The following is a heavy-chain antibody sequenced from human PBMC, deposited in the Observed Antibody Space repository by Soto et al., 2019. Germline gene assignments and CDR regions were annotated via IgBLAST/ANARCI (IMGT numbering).Heavy chain of an antibody. CDR2: ISWNSGSI. Sequence: SLRLSCAASGFTFDDYAMHWVRQAPGKGLEWVSGISWNSGSIGYADSVKGRFTISRDNAKNSLYLQMNSLRAEDTALYYCAKVSSSSSGIDYWGQGTLVTVSS. CDR3: AKVSSSSSGIDY. D-gene: IGHD6-6*01. V-gene: IGHV3-9*01. J-gene: IGHJ4*02. CDR1: GFTFDDYA.